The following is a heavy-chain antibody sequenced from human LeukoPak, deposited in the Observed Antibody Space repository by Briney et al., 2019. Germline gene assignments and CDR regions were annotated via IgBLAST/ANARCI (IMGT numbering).Heavy chain of an antibody. CDR2: IHYSGST. Sequence: SEILSLTCAVSGGSISSYYWSWIRQPPGKGLEWIGYIHYSGSTNYNPSLKSRVTISVDTSKNQFSLKLSSVTAADTAVYYCARARYHTEMTYFRTVYYFDYWGQGTLVTVSS. V-gene: IGHV4-59*01. CDR3: ARARYHTEMTYFRTVYYFDY. CDR1: GGSISSYY. D-gene: IGHD2-8*01. J-gene: IGHJ4*02.